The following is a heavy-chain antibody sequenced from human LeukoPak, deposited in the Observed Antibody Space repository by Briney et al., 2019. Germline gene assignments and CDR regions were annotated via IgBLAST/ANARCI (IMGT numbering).Heavy chain of an antibody. CDR2: ISYDGSNK. CDR1: GFTFSSYG. D-gene: IGHD3-3*01. CDR3: AKDLAVYHYDFWSGSRGPDY. J-gene: IGHJ4*02. V-gene: IGHV3-30*18. Sequence: GGSLRLSCAASGFTFSSYGMHWVRQAPGKGLEWVAVISYDGSNKYYADSVKGRFTISRDNSKNTLYLQMNSLRAEDTAVYYCAKDLAVYHYDFWSGSRGPDYWGQGTLVTVSS.